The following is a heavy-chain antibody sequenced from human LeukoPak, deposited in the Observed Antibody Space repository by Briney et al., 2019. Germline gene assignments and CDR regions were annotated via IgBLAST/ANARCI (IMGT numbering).Heavy chain of an antibody. V-gene: IGHV3-23*01. Sequence: GGSLRLSCAASGFTFSSYAMSWVRQAPGKGLEWVSAISGSGGSTYYADSVKGRFTISRDNSKNTLYLQMNSLRAEDTAVYYCAKASVVVPAAIRFDYWGQGTLVTVSS. CDR3: AKASVVVPAAIRFDY. D-gene: IGHD2-2*02. CDR2: ISGSGGST. CDR1: GFTFSSYA. J-gene: IGHJ4*02.